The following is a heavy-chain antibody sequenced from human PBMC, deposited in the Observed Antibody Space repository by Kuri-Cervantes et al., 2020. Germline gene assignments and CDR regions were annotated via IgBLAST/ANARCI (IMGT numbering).Heavy chain of an antibody. D-gene: IGHD3-10*01. Sequence: GESLKISCAGSGYTLSRNWMHWVRQAPGRGLVWVSRMNNDDSSKTYADSVRGRFTISRDNAKNTLYLQMNSLRADDTAVYYCAREIYAGAVYYFDLWGHGTPVTVSS. J-gene: IGHJ4*01. V-gene: IGHV3-74*03. CDR3: AREIYAGAVYYFDL. CDR2: MNNDDSSK. CDR1: GYTLSRNW.